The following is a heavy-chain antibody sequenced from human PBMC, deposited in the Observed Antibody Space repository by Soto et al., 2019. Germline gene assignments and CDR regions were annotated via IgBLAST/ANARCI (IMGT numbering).Heavy chain of an antibody. J-gene: IGHJ3*02. Sequence: QLHLVQSGAVVKKPGASVTVSCSASGYPVTAYYMHWVRQAPGRGLGWMGGINPATGAAKYTQTFQGRVTMTRDTSTSKVFMELGGRTSEDTAVFYCARGGGVGVAGSAAFDMWGQGTLVTVSS. CDR1: GYPVTAYY. V-gene: IGHV1-2*02. CDR3: ARGGGVGVAGSAAFDM. D-gene: IGHD3-3*01. CDR2: INPATGAA.